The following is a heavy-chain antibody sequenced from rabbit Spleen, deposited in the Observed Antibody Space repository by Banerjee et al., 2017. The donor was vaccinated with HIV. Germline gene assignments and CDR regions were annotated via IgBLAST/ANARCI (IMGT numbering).Heavy chain of an antibody. J-gene: IGHJ6*01. CDR3: ARDTGTSFSTYGMDL. CDR1: GLSFSSRYY. CDR2: IATGSSGFT. D-gene: IGHD8-1*01. V-gene: IGHV1S40*01. Sequence: QSLEESGGDLVKPGASLTLTCTASGLSFSSRYYMCWVRQAPGKGLEWIACIATGSSGFTYYASWAKGRFTCSKASSTTVTLQMTSLTAADTATYFCARDTGTSFSTYGMDLWGPGTLVTVS.